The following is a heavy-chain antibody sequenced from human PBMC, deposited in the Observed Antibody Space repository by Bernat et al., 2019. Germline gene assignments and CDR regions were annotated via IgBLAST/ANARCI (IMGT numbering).Heavy chain of an antibody. Sequence: EVQVLESGGGSVQPGGSLRLSCAASGFTFNIYAMTWVRQASGKGLEWVSGISGSGDITYYADSVKGRFTISRDNSKKTLYLQMNSLRADDTAVYYCAKFSDDFWSGYSYYFDNWGQGTLVTVSS. CDR3: AKFSDDFWSGYSYYFDN. CDR2: ISGSGDIT. CDR1: GFTFNIYA. D-gene: IGHD3-3*01. J-gene: IGHJ4*02. V-gene: IGHV3-23*01.